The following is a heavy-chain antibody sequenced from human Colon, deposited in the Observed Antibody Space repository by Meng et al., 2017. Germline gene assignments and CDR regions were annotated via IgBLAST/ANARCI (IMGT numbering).Heavy chain of an antibody. D-gene: IGHD5/OR15-5a*01. CDR3: AKRQHSAVLHGSTIDY. Sequence: GESLKISCAASGFTFSNYAMSWVRQAPGKGLEWVSGILPSGGRTYYADSVTGRFTISRDNSKNTLYLQMNSLRADEAAVYYSAKRQHSAVLHGSTIDYWGQGTMVTVSS. V-gene: IGHV3-23*01. J-gene: IGHJ4*02. CDR1: GFTFSNYA. CDR2: ILPSGGRT.